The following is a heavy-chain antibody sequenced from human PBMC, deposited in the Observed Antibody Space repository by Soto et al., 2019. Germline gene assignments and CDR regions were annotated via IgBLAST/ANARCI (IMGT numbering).Heavy chain of an antibody. D-gene: IGHD6-19*01. CDR3: VKDGSSGWPYFYDMDV. CDR2: ISYDGRNK. CDR1: GFTFSSYG. J-gene: IGHJ6*02. V-gene: IGHV3-30*18. Sequence: PGGSLRLSCAASGFTFSSYGMHWVRQALGKGLEWVAVISYDGRNKYYADAVKGRFTISRDNSKNTLYLQMSSLRAEDTAVSYCVKDGSSGWPYFYDMDVWGQGTTVTVSS.